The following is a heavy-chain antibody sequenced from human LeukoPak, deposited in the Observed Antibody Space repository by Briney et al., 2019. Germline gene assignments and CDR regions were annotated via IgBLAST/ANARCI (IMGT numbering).Heavy chain of an antibody. Sequence: ETLSLTCAVSGYSSSSGYYWGWVRQAPGKGLEWVSSISSSSSYIYYADSVKGRFTISRDNAKNSLYLQMNSLRAEDTAVYYCARDQSRAPGFSWGQGTLVTVSS. CDR2: ISSSSSYI. J-gene: IGHJ4*02. V-gene: IGHV3-21*01. CDR1: GYSSSSGYY. D-gene: IGHD3-9*01. CDR3: ARDQSRAPGFS.